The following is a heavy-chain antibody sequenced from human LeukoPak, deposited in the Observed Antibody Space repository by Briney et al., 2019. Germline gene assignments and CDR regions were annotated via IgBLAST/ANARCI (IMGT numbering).Heavy chain of an antibody. V-gene: IGHV3-23*01. CDR2: ISGSGGST. CDR3: AKRSGGIAVKNWFDP. CDR1: GFTFSSYA. Sequence: GGSLRLSCAASGFTFSSYAMSWVRQAPGKGLEWVSAISGSGGSTYYADSMKGRFTISRDNSKNTLYLQMNSLRAEDTAVYYCAKRSGGIAVKNWFDPWGQGTLVTVSS. D-gene: IGHD6-19*01. J-gene: IGHJ5*02.